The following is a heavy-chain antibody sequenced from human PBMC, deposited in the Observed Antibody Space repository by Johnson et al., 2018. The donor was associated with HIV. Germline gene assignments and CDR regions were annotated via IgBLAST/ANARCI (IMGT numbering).Heavy chain of an antibody. J-gene: IGHJ3*02. Sequence: QVQLVESGGGLVQPGGSLRLSCAASGFTFSSYAMSWVRQAPGKGLEWVAVISYDGSNKYYADSVKGRFTISRDNSKTTLYLQMDSLRAEDTAVYYCATPLAHYDSSAYGGGAFDIWGQGTMVTVSS. CDR3: ATPLAHYDSSAYGGGAFDI. V-gene: IGHV3-30*14. CDR1: GFTFSSYA. D-gene: IGHD3-22*01. CDR2: ISYDGSNK.